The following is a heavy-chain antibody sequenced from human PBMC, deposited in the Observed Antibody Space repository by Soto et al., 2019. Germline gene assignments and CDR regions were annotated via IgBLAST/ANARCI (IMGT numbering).Heavy chain of an antibody. CDR1: GFSLSNARMG. CDR2: IFSNDGK. D-gene: IGHD4-17*01. CDR3: ARILDGDHLVPAFDI. J-gene: IGHJ3*02. Sequence: QVTLKASGPVLVKPTETLTLTCTVSGFSLSNARMGVSWIRQPPGKALEWLAHIFSNDGKSYSTSLKSRLTSSEETSKSQVVLTMTNMDSVDTATYYCARILDGDHLVPAFDIWGQGTMVTVSS. V-gene: IGHV2-26*01.